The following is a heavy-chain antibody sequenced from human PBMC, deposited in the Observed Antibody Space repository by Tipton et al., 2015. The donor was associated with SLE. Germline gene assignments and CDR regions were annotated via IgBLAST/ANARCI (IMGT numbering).Heavy chain of an antibody. CDR1: GFTFSDYA. CDR2: ISYDGINE. D-gene: IGHD3-3*01. Sequence: SLRLSCAASGFTFSDYAMHWVRQSPGKGLEWVALISYDGINEYFADSVKGRFTISRDDSTNTLYLQMNSLRAEDTAVYYCARGFWNGFYIGYFDSWGQGAPVTVSS. J-gene: IGHJ4*02. CDR3: ARGFWNGFYIGYFDS. V-gene: IGHV3-30*04.